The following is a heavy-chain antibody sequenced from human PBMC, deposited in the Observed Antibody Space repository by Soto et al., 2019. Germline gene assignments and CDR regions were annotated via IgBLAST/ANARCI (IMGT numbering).Heavy chain of an antibody. CDR2: ISYDGSNK. V-gene: IGHV3-30-3*01. CDR3: ARDLYSSSSGGIDY. CDR1: GFTFSSYA. Sequence: GGSLRLSCAASGFTFSSYAMHWVRQAPGKGLEWVAVISYDGSNKYYADSVKGRFTISRDNSKNTLYLQMNSLRAEDTAVYYCARDLYSSSSGGIDYWGQGTLVTVSS. J-gene: IGHJ4*02. D-gene: IGHD6-6*01.